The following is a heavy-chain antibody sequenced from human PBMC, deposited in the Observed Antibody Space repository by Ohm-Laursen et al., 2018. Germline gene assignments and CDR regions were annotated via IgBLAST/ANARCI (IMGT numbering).Heavy chain of an antibody. V-gene: IGHV4-61*01. CDR1: GGSVSSGSFY. D-gene: IGHD3-22*01. CDR3: ARGSGSFYLRNYDY. Sequence: SDTLSLTCTVSGGSVSSGSFYWNWIRQPPGKGLEWIGYMYYSGSTNYNPSLKSRVTISGDTSKNQFSLNLSSVTAADTAVYYCARGSGSFYLRNYDYWGQGTLATVSS. CDR2: MYYSGST. J-gene: IGHJ4*02.